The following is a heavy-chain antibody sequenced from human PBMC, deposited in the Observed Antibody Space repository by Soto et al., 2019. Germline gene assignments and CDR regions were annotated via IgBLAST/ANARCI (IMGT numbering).Heavy chain of an antibody. J-gene: IGHJ4*02. Sequence: SVKVSCKASGGTFSSYAISWVRQAPGQGLEWMGGIIPIFGTANYAQKFQGRVTITADESTSTAYMELSSLRSEDAAVYYCARVWTYYYDSSGPSGDYWGQGTLVTVSS. V-gene: IGHV1-69*13. CDR1: GGTFSSYA. D-gene: IGHD3-22*01. CDR2: IIPIFGTA. CDR3: ARVWTYYYDSSGPSGDY.